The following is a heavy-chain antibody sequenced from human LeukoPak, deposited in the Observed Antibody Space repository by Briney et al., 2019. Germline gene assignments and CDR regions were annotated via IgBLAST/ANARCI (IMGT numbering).Heavy chain of an antibody. V-gene: IGHV1-8*02. D-gene: IGHD3-9*01. J-gene: IGHJ6*02. CDR1: GYTFTSYG. CDR3: ATGGYYDILTGYYYYYGMDV. Sequence: VASVKVSCKASGYTFTSYGINWVRQATGQGLEWMGWMNPNSGNTGYAQKFQGRVTMTRNTSISTAYMELSSLRSEDTAVYYCATGGYYDILTGYYYYYGMDVWGQGTTVTVSS. CDR2: MNPNSGNT.